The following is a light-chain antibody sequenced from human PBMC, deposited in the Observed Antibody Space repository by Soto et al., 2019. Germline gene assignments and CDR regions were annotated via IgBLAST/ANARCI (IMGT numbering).Light chain of an antibody. CDR3: QQYDDYWT. Sequence: DIQMTQSPSTLSASAGDRVTITCRASQSISTWLAWYQQKPGKAPKLLIYKASSLESGVPSRFSGSGSGTEFTLTISSLQPDDSATYYCQQYDDYWTFGQPTKVEI. J-gene: IGKJ1*01. V-gene: IGKV1-5*03. CDR1: QSISTW. CDR2: KAS.